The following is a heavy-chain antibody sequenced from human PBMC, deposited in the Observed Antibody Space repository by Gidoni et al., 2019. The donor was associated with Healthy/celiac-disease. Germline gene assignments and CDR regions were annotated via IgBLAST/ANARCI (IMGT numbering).Heavy chain of an antibody. CDR3: AREGEYSYGYGGDFDY. CDR2: IIPIFGTA. CDR1: GGTFSSYA. Sequence: QVQLVQSGAEVKKPGSSVKVSCKASGGTFSSYAISWVRQAPGQGLEWMGGIIPIFGTANYAQKFQGRVTITADESTSTAYMELSSLRSEDTAVYYCAREGEYSYGYGGDFDYWGQGTLVTVSS. D-gene: IGHD5-18*01. V-gene: IGHV1-69*01. J-gene: IGHJ4*02.